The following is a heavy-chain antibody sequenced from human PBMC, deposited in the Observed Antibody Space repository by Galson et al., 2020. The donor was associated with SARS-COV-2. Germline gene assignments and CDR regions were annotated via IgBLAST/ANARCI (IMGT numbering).Heavy chain of an antibody. Sequence: NSGGSLRLSCAASGFSFSDNYMGWIRQAPGKGLEWVSYITRSGITTYNADSVKGRFTISRDNGNNSLYLQMNSLRVEDTAVYYCARGPPFDSGDWYYFDSWGQGNLVTVSS. CDR3: ARGPPFDSGDWYYFDS. V-gene: IGHV3-11*04. CDR1: GFSFSDNY. CDR2: ITRSGITT. D-gene: IGHD6-19*01. J-gene: IGHJ4*02.